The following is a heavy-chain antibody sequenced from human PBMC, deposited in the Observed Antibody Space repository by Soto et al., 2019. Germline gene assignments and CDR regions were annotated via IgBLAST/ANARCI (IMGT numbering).Heavy chain of an antibody. D-gene: IGHD3-10*01. CDR1: GDSIRSGGYS. V-gene: IGHV4-30-2*01. CDR2: IYHSGST. Sequence: SETLSLTCTVSGDSIRSGGYSWSWIRQPPGKGLEWIGYIYHSGSTNYNPSLKSRVTISVDTSKNQFSLKLSSVTAADTAVYYCARVSYYGSGSPDYWGQGTLVTVSS. J-gene: IGHJ4*02. CDR3: ARVSYYGSGSPDY.